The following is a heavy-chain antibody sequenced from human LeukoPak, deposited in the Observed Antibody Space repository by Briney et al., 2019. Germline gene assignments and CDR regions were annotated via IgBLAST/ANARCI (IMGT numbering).Heavy chain of an antibody. CDR2: INPSGGST. J-gene: IGHJ4*02. D-gene: IGHD6-19*01. Sequence: ASVKVSCKAFGYTFSSYYTHWVRQAPGQGLEWMGIINPSGGSTSYAQKFQGRVTMTRDMSTRIVYMELSSLRSEDTAVYYCGRGPRDSSGWNFDYWGQGTLLTVSS. CDR3: GRGPRDSSGWNFDY. CDR1: GYTFSSYY. V-gene: IGHV1-46*01.